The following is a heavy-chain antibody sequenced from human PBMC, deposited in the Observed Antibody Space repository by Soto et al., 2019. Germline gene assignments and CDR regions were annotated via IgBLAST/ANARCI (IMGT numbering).Heavy chain of an antibody. CDR2: IYHSGST. Sequence: PSETLSLTCAVSGYSISSGYYWGWIRQPPGKGLEWIGSIYHSGSTYYNPSLKSRVTISVDTSKNQFSLKLSSVTAADTAVYYCASASSSGVFDYWGQGTLVTVSS. CDR3: ASASSSGVFDY. D-gene: IGHD6-19*01. J-gene: IGHJ4*02. V-gene: IGHV4-38-2*01. CDR1: GYSISSGYY.